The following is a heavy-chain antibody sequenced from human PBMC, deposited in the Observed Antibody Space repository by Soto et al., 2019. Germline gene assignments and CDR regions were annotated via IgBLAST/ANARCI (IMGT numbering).Heavy chain of an antibody. CDR2: ISYDGSNK. D-gene: IGHD6-19*01. V-gene: IGHV3-30*18. Sequence: GGSLRLSCAASGFTFSSYGMHWVRQAPCKGLEWVAVISYDGSNKYYADSMKGRFTISRDNSKNTLYLQMNSLRAEDTAVYYCAKDRRVVAVAAPFDYWGQGTLVTVSS. J-gene: IGHJ4*02. CDR3: AKDRRVVAVAAPFDY. CDR1: GFTFSSYG.